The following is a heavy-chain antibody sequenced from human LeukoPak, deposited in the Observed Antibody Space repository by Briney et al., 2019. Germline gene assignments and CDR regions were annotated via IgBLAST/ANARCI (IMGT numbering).Heavy chain of an antibody. CDR2: IKQDGSEK. J-gene: IGHJ2*01. CDR1: GFTFSSYW. D-gene: IGHD5-12*01. Sequence: GGSLRLSCAASGFTFSSYWMSWVRQAPGKGLEWVANIKQDGSEKYYVDSVKGRFTISRDNAKNSLSLEMNSLRAGDTAMYQCARIFWYSGYDSRNYWYFDLWGRGTLVSVSS. CDR3: ARIFWYSGYDSRNYWYFDL. V-gene: IGHV3-7*01.